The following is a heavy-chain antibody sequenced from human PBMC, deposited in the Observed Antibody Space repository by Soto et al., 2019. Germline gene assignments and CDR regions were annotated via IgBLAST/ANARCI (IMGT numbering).Heavy chain of an antibody. CDR2: IIPIFGTA. CDR1: GGTFSSYA. CDR3: ARVTFPPQGTLPCGMDV. D-gene: IGHD1-1*01. J-gene: IGHJ6*02. V-gene: IGHV1-69*13. Sequence: SVKVSCKASGGTFSSYAISWVRQAPGQGLEWMGGIIPIFGTANYAQKFQGRVTITADESTSTAYMELSSLRSEDTAVYYCARVTFPPQGTLPCGMDVWAKGPRSPSP.